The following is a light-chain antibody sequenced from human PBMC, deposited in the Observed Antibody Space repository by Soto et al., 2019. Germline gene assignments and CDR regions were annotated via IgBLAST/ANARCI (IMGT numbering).Light chain of an antibody. Sequence: EIVMTQSPATLSVSPGERATLSCRASQSVSSNLAWYQQKPGQAPRLLIYGASTRATGIPGRFSGNGSGTEITLTISSLQSEDFAVYYCQQYHNWPPWTFGQGTKVEIK. V-gene: IGKV3-15*01. CDR2: GAS. CDR3: QQYHNWPPWT. J-gene: IGKJ1*01. CDR1: QSVSSN.